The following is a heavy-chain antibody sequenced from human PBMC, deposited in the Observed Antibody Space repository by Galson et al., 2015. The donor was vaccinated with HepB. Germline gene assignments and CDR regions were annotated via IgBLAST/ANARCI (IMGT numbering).Heavy chain of an antibody. D-gene: IGHD2-21*02. V-gene: IGHV3-15*01. CDR3: TTHGLYCGGDCYANFDY. CDR1: GFTFSNAW. Sequence: SLRLSCAASGFTFSNAWMSWVRQAPEKGLEWVGRIKSKTDGGTTDYAAPVKGRFTISRDDSKNTLYLQMNSLKTEDTAVYYCTTHGLYCGGDCYANFDYWGQGTLVTVSS. J-gene: IGHJ4*02. CDR2: IKSKTDGGTT.